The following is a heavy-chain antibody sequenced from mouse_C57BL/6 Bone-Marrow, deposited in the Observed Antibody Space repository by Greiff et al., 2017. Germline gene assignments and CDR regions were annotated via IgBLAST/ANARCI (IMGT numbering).Heavy chain of an antibody. J-gene: IGHJ1*03. D-gene: IGHD1-1*01. V-gene: IGHV1-18*01. CDR2: INPNNGGT. CDR1: GYTFTDYN. Sequence: VQLKQSGPELVKPGASVKIPCKASGYTFTDYNMDWVKQSHGKSLEWIGDINPNNGGTIYNQKFKGKATLTVDKSSSTAYMELRSLTSEDTAVYYCAREGNYGGYFDVWGTGTTVTVSS. CDR3: AREGNYGGYFDV.